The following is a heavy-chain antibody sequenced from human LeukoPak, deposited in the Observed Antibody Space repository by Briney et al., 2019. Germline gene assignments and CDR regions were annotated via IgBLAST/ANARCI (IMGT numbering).Heavy chain of an antibody. CDR1: GYTFTGYY. D-gene: IGHD1-1*01. V-gene: IGHV1-2*02. CDR3: ASPALDDAFDI. J-gene: IGHJ3*02. CDR2: INPNSGGT. Sequence: SVKVSCKASGYTFTGYYMHWGRQAPGQGVEWMGWINPNSGGTNYAQKFQGRVTMTRNTSISTAYVELSRLRSDGTAVYYCASPALDDAFDIWGQGTMVTVSS.